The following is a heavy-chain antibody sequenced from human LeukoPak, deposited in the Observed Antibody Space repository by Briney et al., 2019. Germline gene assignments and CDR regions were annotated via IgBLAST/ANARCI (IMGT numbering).Heavy chain of an antibody. J-gene: IGHJ4*02. D-gene: IGHD3-22*01. V-gene: IGHV3-21*01. CDR2: ISSSSSYI. Sequence: GGSLRLSCAAPGFTFSSYSMNWVRQAPGKGLEWVSSISSSSSYIYYADSVKGRFTISRDNAKNSLYLQMNSLRAEDTAVYYCARDPWDSSGYYTPTDYWGQGTLVTVSS. CDR1: GFTFSSYS. CDR3: ARDPWDSSGYYTPTDY.